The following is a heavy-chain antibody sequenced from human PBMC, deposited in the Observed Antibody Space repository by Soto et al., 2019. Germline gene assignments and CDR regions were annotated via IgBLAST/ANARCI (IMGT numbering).Heavy chain of an antibody. CDR2: ISYDGSSK. D-gene: IGHD1-26*01. CDR1: GFTFSAYG. J-gene: IGHJ6*02. CDR3: AKVTFSGDYYYYYGMDV. Sequence: QEKLVESGGGVVQPGRSLRLSCAASGFTFSAYGMHWVRQAPGKGLEWVTVISYDGSSKYYADSVKGRVIVSRDNSKITLYLQMNSLRPEDTAVYYCAKVTFSGDYYYYYGMDVWGQGTTVTFSS. V-gene: IGHV3-30*18.